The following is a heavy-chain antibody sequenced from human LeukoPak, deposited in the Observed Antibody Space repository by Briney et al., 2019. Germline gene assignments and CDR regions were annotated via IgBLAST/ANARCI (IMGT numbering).Heavy chain of an antibody. CDR1: GFTFSSYW. Sequence: PGGSLRLSCAASGFTFSSYWMSWVRQAPGKGLEWVASIKQDGSEKYFVDSVKGRFTISRDNAKNSLYVQMNSLRAEDTAVYYCARDRGGDFWSGYYTGHFDYWGQGTLVTVSS. V-gene: IGHV3-7*01. J-gene: IGHJ4*02. CDR3: ARDRGGDFWSGYYTGHFDY. CDR2: IKQDGSEK. D-gene: IGHD3-3*01.